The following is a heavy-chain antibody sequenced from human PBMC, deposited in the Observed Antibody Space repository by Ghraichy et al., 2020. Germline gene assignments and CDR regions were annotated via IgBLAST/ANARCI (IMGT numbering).Heavy chain of an antibody. V-gene: IGHV5-51*01. D-gene: IGHD6-13*01. J-gene: IGHJ4*02. CDR1: GYSFTTYW. Sequence: GESLNISCKGSGYSFTTYWIGWVRQVPGKGLEWMGIIYPGDSDTTYSPSFQGQVTISADKSISTAYLQWSSLKAPDTAMYYCARRAAGGYYFDYWGQGTLVTVSS. CDR2: IYPGDSDT. CDR3: ARRAAGGYYFDY.